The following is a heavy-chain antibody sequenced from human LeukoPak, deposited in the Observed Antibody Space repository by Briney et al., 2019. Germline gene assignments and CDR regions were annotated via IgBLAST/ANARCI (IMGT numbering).Heavy chain of an antibody. CDR3: ARLGSGWSFDF. Sequence: GGSLRLSCAASGFTFSSYGMNWVRQAPGKGLKWVAVIWYNGSNKYYADSVKGRFTISRDNSKNTLSLQMNSLRAEDTAVYYCARLGSGWSFDFWGQGTLVAVSS. V-gene: IGHV3-33*01. J-gene: IGHJ4*02. D-gene: IGHD6-19*01. CDR2: IWYNGSNK. CDR1: GFTFSSYG.